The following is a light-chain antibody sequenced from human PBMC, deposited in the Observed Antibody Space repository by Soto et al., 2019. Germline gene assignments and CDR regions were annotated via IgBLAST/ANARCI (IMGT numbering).Light chain of an antibody. J-gene: IGLJ1*01. CDR2: EVN. CDR1: SSDVGTYIL. Sequence: QSVLTQPASVSGSPGQSITISCTGTSSDVGTYILVSWYQQHPGNAPQLMIYEVNKRPSGVSDRFSGSKSGKTASLKFFGLQAEDEVDFFCCEYEGSQNYVFGNGPRVTV. V-gene: IGLV2-23*02. CDR3: CEYEGSQNYV.